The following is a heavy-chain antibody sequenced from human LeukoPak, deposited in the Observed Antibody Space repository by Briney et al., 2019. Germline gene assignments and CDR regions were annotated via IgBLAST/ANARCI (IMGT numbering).Heavy chain of an antibody. CDR1: GFAFRDYA. CDR2: ISGGGATA. Sequence: GGSLRLSCAASGFAFRDYAMSWVRQAPGKGLEWVSVISGGGATAHYTDSVKGRFTISRDNYKNTVSLRMNSLSAEDTAVYYCATDYYDRSGDYTFDHWGQGTQVTVSS. J-gene: IGHJ4*02. V-gene: IGHV3-23*01. CDR3: ATDYYDRSGDYTFDH. D-gene: IGHD3-22*01.